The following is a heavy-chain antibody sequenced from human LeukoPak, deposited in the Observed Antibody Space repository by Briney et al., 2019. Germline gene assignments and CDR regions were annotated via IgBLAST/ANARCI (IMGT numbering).Heavy chain of an antibody. V-gene: IGHV3-11*06. J-gene: IGHJ4*02. D-gene: IGHD3-10*01. CDR1: GFTFSDYH. CDR2: ISLSSTYT. Sequence: GGSLRLSCAASGFTFSDYHMSWIRQAPGKGLEWVSYISLSSTYTNYADSVKGRFTISRDNAKNLLYLQMNSLRVEDTAVYYCARDGWFGELDKDHFDYWGQGTLVTVSS. CDR3: ARDGWFGELDKDHFDY.